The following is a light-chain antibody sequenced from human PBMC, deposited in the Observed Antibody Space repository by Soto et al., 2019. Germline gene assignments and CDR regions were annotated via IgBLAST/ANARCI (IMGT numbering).Light chain of an antibody. CDR3: SSYTSSSTQV. Sequence: QSVLTQPASVSGSPGQSITISCTGTSSDVGGYNYDSWYQQHPGKAPKLMIYDVSNRPSGVSNRFSGSKSGNTASLTISGLVAEDEADYYCSSYTSSSTQVFGSGTKVTVL. V-gene: IGLV2-14*01. CDR2: DVS. CDR1: SSDVGGYNY. J-gene: IGLJ1*01.